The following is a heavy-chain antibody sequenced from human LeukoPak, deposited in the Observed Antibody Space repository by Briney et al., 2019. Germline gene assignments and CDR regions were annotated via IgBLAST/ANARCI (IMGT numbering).Heavy chain of an antibody. CDR3: ARVMAARREDLNWFDP. J-gene: IGHJ5*02. D-gene: IGHD6-6*01. CDR2: IYYSGNT. Sequence: PSETLSLTCTVSGGSISSSGSYWGWIRQPPGKWLEWIGSIYYSGNTYNPSLKSRVTISVDTSKNQLSLNLTSVNAADTAMYYCARVMAARREDLNWFDPWGQGTLVTVSS. V-gene: IGHV4-39*07. CDR1: GGSISSSGSY.